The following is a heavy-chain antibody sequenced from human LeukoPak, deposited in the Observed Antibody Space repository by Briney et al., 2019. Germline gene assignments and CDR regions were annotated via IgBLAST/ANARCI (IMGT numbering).Heavy chain of an antibody. D-gene: IGHD2-15*01. Sequence: SETLSLTCTVSGGSISSYYWSCIRQAPGKGLEWIGYIYNSGSTDYNPSLKSRVTISMDTSKNQFSLKLSSVTAADTAVYYCARTASGVAWFDPWGQGTLVTVSS. V-gene: IGHV4-59*01. CDR2: IYNSGST. J-gene: IGHJ5*02. CDR1: GGSISSYY. CDR3: ARTASGVAWFDP.